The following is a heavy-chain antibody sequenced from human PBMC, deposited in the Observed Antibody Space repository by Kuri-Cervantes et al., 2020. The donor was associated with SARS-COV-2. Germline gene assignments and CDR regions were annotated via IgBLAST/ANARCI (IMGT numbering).Heavy chain of an antibody. Sequence: SETLSLTCTVSGGSISSGGYYWSWIRQHPGKGLEWIGYIYYSGSTNYNPSLKSRVTISIDTSKNQFSLKLSSVTAADTAVYYCASRPYYYGSGSPYYYHYYGMDVWGQGTTVTVSS. J-gene: IGHJ6*02. D-gene: IGHD3-10*01. CDR2: IYYSGST. V-gene: IGHV4-31*03. CDR1: GGSISSGGYY. CDR3: ASRPYYYGSGSPYYYHYYGMDV.